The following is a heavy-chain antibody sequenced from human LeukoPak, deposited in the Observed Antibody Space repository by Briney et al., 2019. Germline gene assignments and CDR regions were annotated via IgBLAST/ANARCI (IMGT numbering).Heavy chain of an antibody. V-gene: IGHV3-30*18. CDR3: AKDGREGELSPTTSPFDF. CDR2: ISYDGSNK. D-gene: IGHD3-16*02. J-gene: IGHJ4*02. Sequence: GGSLRLSCAASGFTFSNYGIHWVRQAPGKGLEWVTIISYDGSNKYYADSVKGRFTISRDNSKNTLYLQMNSLIPEDTAVYYCAKDGREGELSPTTSPFDFWGQGTLVTVSS. CDR1: GFTFSNYG.